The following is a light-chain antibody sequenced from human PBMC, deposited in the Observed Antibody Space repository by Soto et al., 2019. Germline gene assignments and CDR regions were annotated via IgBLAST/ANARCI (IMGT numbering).Light chain of an antibody. CDR3: LQHYSYHPT. CDR1: QSISSW. Sequence: DIQMTQSPSPLSASVGDRVTITCRASQSISSWLAWYQQKPGKAPKRLIYAASSLQSGVPSRFSGSGSGTEFTLTISSLQPADFATYYCLQHYSYHPTFGQGTKVDI. J-gene: IGKJ1*01. CDR2: AAS. V-gene: IGKV1-5*01.